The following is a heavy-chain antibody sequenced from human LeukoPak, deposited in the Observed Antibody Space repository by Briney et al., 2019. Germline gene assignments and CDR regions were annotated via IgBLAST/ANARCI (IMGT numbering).Heavy chain of an antibody. J-gene: IGHJ4*02. D-gene: IGHD2/OR15-2a*01. V-gene: IGHV4-30-2*01. CDR2: INHSGST. CDR3: ARGRHGIYSLFDY. Sequence: PSQTLSLTCTVSGGSISSGGYYWSWIRQPPGKGLEWIGEINHSGSTNYNPSLKSRVTISVDTSKNQFSLKLSSVTAADTAVYYCARGRHGIYSLFDYWGQGTLVTVSS. CDR1: GGSISSGGYY.